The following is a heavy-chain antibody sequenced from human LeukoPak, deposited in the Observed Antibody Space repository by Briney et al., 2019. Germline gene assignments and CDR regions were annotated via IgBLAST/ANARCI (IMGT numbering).Heavy chain of an antibody. J-gene: IGHJ4*02. Sequence: GGSLRLSCAASGFTFSSYGMNWVRQAPGKGLEWVSSINSSGTYIYFAHTVKGRFTISRDNAKNSLYLQMNSLRAEDTALYYCAREQSYSEEIVVVNPPFDYWGQGTLVTVSS. D-gene: IGHD2-21*01. CDR1: GFTFSSYG. V-gene: IGHV3-21*01. CDR3: AREQSYSEEIVVVNPPFDY. CDR2: INSSGTYI.